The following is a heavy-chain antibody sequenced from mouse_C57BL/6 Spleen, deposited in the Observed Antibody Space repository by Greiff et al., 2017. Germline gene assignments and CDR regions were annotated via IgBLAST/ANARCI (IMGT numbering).Heavy chain of an antibody. CDR2: INYDGSST. CDR1: GFTFSDYY. CDR3: ARDSGPRHGAMDY. Sequence: EVMLVESEGGLVQPGSSMKLSCTASGFTFSDYYMAWVRQVPEKGLEWVANINYDGSSTYYLDSLKSRFIISRDNAKNILYLQMSSLKSEDTATYYCARDSGPRHGAMDYWGQGTSVTVSS. J-gene: IGHJ4*01. V-gene: IGHV5-16*01. D-gene: IGHD2-10*02.